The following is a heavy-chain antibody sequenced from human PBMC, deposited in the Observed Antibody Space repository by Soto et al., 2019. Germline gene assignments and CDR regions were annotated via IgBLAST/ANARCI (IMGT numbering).Heavy chain of an antibody. Sequence: VQLVESGGGVVQPGRSLRLSCTASGFTFNNYGMHWVRQAPGRGLEWVALISYDGSDQFYADSVKGRLTISRDNSKKTLYVQMNILSAEDTAVYHCTKDGARWLQFGSDGMDVWGRGTTVTVSS. D-gene: IGHD5-12*01. CDR3: TKDGARWLQFGSDGMDV. J-gene: IGHJ6*02. CDR1: GFTFNNYG. V-gene: IGHV3-30*18. CDR2: ISYDGSDQ.